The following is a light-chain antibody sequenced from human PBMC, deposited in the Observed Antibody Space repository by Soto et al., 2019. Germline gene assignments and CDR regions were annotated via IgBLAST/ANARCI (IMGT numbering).Light chain of an antibody. Sequence: DIQLTQSPSFLSASVGDRVTITCRASQGISSYLAWYQQKPGKAPKLLIYAASTLQCGVPSRFSGSGSGTEFTLTISSLQPEDFATYYCQQLNSYPAFGQGTRLEIK. CDR1: QGISSY. CDR2: AAS. V-gene: IGKV1-9*01. J-gene: IGKJ5*01. CDR3: QQLNSYPA.